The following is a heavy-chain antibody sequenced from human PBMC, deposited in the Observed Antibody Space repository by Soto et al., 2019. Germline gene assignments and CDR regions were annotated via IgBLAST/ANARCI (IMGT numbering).Heavy chain of an antibody. J-gene: IGHJ4*02. V-gene: IGHV3-74*01. CDR3: ALSFAPYCTNGVCPATPFDY. CDR2: INSDGSST. CDR1: GFTFSSYW. D-gene: IGHD2-8*01. Sequence: PGGSLRLSCAASGFTFSSYWMHWVRQAPGKGLVWVSRINSDGSSTSYADSVKGRFTIPRDNAKNTLYLQMNSLRAEDTAVYYCALSFAPYCTNGVCPATPFDYWGQGTLVTVSS.